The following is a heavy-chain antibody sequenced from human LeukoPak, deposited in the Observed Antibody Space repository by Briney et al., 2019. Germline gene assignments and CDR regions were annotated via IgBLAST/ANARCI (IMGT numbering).Heavy chain of an antibody. J-gene: IGHJ5*02. D-gene: IGHD2/OR15-2a*01. CDR2: ISYDGSNK. CDR1: GFTFSSYA. V-gene: IGHV3-30*04. Sequence: GGSLRLSCAASGFTFSSYAMHWVRQAPGKGLEWVALISYDGSNKYYADSVKGRFTSSRDNSKNTLYLQMNSLRTEDTAVYYCTAGDFLPFFDPWGQGTLVTVSS. CDR3: TAGDFLPFFDP.